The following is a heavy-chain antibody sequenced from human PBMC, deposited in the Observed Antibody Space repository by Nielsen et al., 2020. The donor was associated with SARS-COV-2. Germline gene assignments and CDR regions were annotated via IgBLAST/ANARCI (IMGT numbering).Heavy chain of an antibody. CDR3: ARSGPRRNNAFDI. V-gene: IGHV4-39*01. D-gene: IGHD1-26*01. CDR1: GASFSSNSYY. CDR2: TYYTGTT. J-gene: IGHJ3*02. Sequence: PETLSLTCIVSGASFSSNSYYWGWIPQPPGKGLEWFASTYYTGTTYYNSSPKSRVAISIATSKNQFYLKVTSVTAADTAVYYCARSGPRRNNAFDIWGQGSMVTVSS.